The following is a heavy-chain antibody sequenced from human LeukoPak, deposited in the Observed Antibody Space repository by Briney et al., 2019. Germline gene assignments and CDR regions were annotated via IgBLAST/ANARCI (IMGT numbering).Heavy chain of an antibody. D-gene: IGHD3-22*01. CDR3: AKASDSSGYYEGYFQH. CDR1: GFTFSSYA. Sequence: GGFLRLSCAASGFTFSSYAMSWVRQAPGKGLEWVSGVSGSGRSTYYADSVKGRFTISRDNSKNTLYLQMKSLRVEDTAVYYCAKASDSSGYYEGYFQHWGQGTLVTVSS. V-gene: IGHV3-23*01. J-gene: IGHJ1*01. CDR2: VSGSGRST.